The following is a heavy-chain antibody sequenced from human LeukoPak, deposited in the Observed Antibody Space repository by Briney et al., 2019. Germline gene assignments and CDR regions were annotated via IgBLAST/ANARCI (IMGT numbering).Heavy chain of an antibody. CDR3: ARGHSTGTTFYYFDY. CDR1: GGTFSSYA. D-gene: IGHD1-7*01. CDR2: IIPIFGTA. V-gene: IGHV1-69*13. Sequence: SVKVSCKASGGTFSSYAISWVRQAPGQGLEWMGGIIPIFGTANYAQKFQGRVTITADGSTSTAYMELSSLRSEDTAVYYCARGHSTGTTFYYFDYWDQGTLVTVSS. J-gene: IGHJ4*02.